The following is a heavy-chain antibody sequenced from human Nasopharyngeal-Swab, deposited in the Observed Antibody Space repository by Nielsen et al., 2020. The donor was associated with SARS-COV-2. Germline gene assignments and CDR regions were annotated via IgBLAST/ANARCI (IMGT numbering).Heavy chain of an antibody. CDR2: IYTGGST. CDR3: ARVDNYYDSSGYRQYYFDY. D-gene: IGHD3-22*01. V-gene: IGHV4-4*07. J-gene: IGHJ4*02. CDR1: GGSIGSYY. Sequence: SETLSLTCTVSGGSIGSYYWSWIRQPAGKGLEWIGRIYTGGSTNYNPSLKGRVTMSVDTSKNQFSLKLSSVTAADTAVYYCARVDNYYDSSGYRQYYFDYWGQGTLVTVSS.